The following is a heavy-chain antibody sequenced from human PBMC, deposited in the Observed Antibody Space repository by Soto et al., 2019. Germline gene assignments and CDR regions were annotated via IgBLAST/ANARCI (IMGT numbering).Heavy chain of an antibody. CDR2: IYHSGSA. D-gene: IGHD2-21*01. CDR3: ARGNVVPLDY. Sequence: SETLSLTCAVSGGAISRTNLSSWVRQPPGKGLEWIGEIYHSGSANYTPSLKSRVTISVDRSKNQFSLKLSSVTAADTAVYYCARGNVVPLDYWGQGTLVTVSS. CDR1: GGAISRTNL. J-gene: IGHJ4*02. V-gene: IGHV4-4*02.